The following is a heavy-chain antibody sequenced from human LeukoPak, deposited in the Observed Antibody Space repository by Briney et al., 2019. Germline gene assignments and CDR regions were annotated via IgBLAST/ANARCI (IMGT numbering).Heavy chain of an antibody. D-gene: IGHD3-3*01. CDR1: GFTFTDYY. Sequence: ASLTVSCKASGFTFTDYYMHWVRQAPGQGPEWMGWINPVSGGTDFAQKFQGRVTFSRDLSITTVYMDLRRLRFDDTAVYYCARDGSRVLDYWGQGTVVTVSS. J-gene: IGHJ4*02. CDR2: INPVSGGT. CDR3: ARDGSRVLDY. V-gene: IGHV1-2*02.